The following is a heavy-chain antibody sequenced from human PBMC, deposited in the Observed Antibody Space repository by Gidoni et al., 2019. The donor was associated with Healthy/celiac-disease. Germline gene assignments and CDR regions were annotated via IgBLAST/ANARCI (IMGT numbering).Heavy chain of an antibody. V-gene: IGHV3-43*02. CDR2: ISGDGGST. CDR1: GFTFDDYA. J-gene: IGHJ4*02. Sequence: EVQLVESGGGVVQPGGSLRLSCAASGFTFDDYAMHWVRQAPGKGLEWVSLISGDGGSTYYADSVKGRFTISRDNSKNSLYLQMNSLRTEDTALYYCAKDPYYYDSSGIFDYWGQGTLVTVSS. D-gene: IGHD3-22*01. CDR3: AKDPYYYDSSGIFDY.